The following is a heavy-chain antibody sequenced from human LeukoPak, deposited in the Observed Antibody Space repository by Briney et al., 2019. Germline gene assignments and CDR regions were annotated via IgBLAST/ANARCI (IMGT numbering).Heavy chain of an antibody. J-gene: IGHJ4*02. CDR1: GGTFSSYA. D-gene: IGHD6-19*01. V-gene: IGHV1-69*04. CDR3: ARGGSGSLHPIDY. Sequence: SVKVSCKASGGTFSSYAITWVRQAPGQGLEWMGRIIPIVGIANYAQKFQGRVTLTADKSTSTAYLGLSSLRSEDTAVYYCARGGSGSLHPIDYWGQGTLVTVSS. CDR2: IIPIVGIA.